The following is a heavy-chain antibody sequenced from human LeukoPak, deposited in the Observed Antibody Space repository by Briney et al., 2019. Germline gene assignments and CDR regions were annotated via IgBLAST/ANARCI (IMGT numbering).Heavy chain of an antibody. CDR2: INPSGSST. Sequence: ASVKVSCKASGYSFTSHYMHWVRQAPGQGLEWMGLINPSGSSTLYAQKFQGRVTMTRDMSTTTDYMELSRLRFDDTAAYYCAKVYCSGGGCYSGYYYYYMDVWGKGTTVTVSS. D-gene: IGHD2-15*01. J-gene: IGHJ6*03. CDR3: AKVYCSGGGCYSGYYYYYMDV. V-gene: IGHV1-46*01. CDR1: GYSFTSHY.